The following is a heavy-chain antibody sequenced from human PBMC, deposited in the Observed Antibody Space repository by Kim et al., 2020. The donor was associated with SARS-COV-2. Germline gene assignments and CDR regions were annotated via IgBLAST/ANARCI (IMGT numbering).Heavy chain of an antibody. CDR2: ISSSSSYT. D-gene: IGHD2-15*01. CDR3: ARDFSRVVAASAGRYYYGMDV. CDR1: GFTFSDYY. Sequence: GGSLRLSCAASGFTFSDYYMSWIRQAPGKGLEWVSYISSSSSYTNYADSVKGRFTISRDNAKNSLYLQMNSLRAEDTAVYYCARDFSRVVAASAGRYYYGMDVWGQGTTVTVSS. V-gene: IGHV3-11*06. J-gene: IGHJ6*02.